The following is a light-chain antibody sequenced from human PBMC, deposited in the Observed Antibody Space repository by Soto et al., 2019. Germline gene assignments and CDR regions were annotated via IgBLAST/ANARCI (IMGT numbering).Light chain of an antibody. CDR3: QQTKNIPYT. V-gene: IGKV1-39*01. CDR1: QSISTY. Sequence: DIQMTQSPSSLSASVGARVTITCRASQSISTYLNWYQQKPGKAPKLLICAASNLQSGVPSRFTVSGSGTDFALTISSLQPEDFATYYCQQTKNIPYTFGQRTKLEIK. CDR2: AAS. J-gene: IGKJ2*01.